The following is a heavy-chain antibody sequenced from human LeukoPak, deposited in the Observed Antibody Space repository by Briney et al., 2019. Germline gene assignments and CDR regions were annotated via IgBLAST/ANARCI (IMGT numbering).Heavy chain of an antibody. D-gene: IGHD1-14*01. CDR2: MNPNSGSA. Sequence: ASVTVSCKASGYTFTTYDIIWVRQATGQGLEWMGWMNPNSGSAGYAQKFQGRVTMTSSTSLSTAYMKLSSLRSEDTALYYCARVIPSTTYLDPWGQGTLVTVSS. V-gene: IGHV1-8*01. J-gene: IGHJ5*02. CDR3: ARVIPSTTYLDP. CDR1: GYTFTTYD.